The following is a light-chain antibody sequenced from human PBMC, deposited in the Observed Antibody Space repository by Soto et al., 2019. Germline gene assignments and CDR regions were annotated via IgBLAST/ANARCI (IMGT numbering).Light chain of an antibody. Sequence: EIVFAHSAGTLSFAGVERATLSCRASQSVTSSYLAWYQQKPGQAPRLLIYDASNRATGIPARFSGSGSGTDFTLTISSLEPEDFAVYYCQQRSNWPWTFGQGTKVDIK. V-gene: IGKV3D-20*02. CDR2: DAS. J-gene: IGKJ1*01. CDR3: QQRSNWPWT. CDR1: QSVTSSY.